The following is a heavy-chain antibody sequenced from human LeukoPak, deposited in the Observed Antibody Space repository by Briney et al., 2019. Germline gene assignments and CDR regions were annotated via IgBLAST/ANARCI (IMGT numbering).Heavy chain of an antibody. D-gene: IGHD2-21*02. Sequence: ASVKVSCKASGYTLTSYYIHWVRQAPGQGLEWMGIINPSGGSTTYAQILQGRVTMTRDTSTSTVYMELSSLRSEDTAVYYCVRVVTPSAYDIWGQGTMVTVSS. CDR2: INPSGGST. V-gene: IGHV1-46*01. CDR1: GYTLTSYY. CDR3: VRVVTPSAYDI. J-gene: IGHJ3*02.